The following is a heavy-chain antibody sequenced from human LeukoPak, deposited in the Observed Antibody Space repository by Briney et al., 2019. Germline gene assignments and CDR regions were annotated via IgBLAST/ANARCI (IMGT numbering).Heavy chain of an antibody. V-gene: IGHV4-34*01. CDR1: GGSFSGYY. D-gene: IGHD5-12*01. CDR3: ARVERGSYSGYDFYWYFDL. J-gene: IGHJ2*01. CDR2: INHSGST. Sequence: SETLSLTCAVYGGSFSGYYWSWIRQPPGKGLEWIGEINHSGSTNYNPSLKSRVTISVDTSKNQFSLKLSSVTAADTAVYYCARVERGSYSGYDFYWYFDLWGRGTLVTVSS.